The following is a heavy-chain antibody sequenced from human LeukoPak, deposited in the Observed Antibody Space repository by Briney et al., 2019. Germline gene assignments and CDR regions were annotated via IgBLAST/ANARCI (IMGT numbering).Heavy chain of an antibody. CDR3: ARIPTYYDFWSSSGNWFDP. D-gene: IGHD3-3*01. J-gene: IGHJ5*02. V-gene: IGHV5-51*01. Sequence: GESLKISCKGSGYSFISYWIGWVRQMPGKGLEWMGIIYPGDSDTRYSPSFQGQVTISADKSISTAYLQWSSLKASDTAMYYCARIPTYYDFWSSSGNWFDPWGQGTLVTVSS. CDR1: GYSFISYW. CDR2: IYPGDSDT.